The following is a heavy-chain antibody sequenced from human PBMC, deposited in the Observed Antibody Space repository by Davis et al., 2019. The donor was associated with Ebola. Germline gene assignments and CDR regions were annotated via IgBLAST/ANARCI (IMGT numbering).Heavy chain of an antibody. Sequence: ASVKVSCKASGYTFTHYGITWVRQAPGQRLEWMGWISAGNGNTKYSQKFQGRVTITRDTSASTAYMELSSLRSEDTAVYYCARVDSSSWFNWFDPWGQGTLVTVSS. CDR2: ISAGNGNT. CDR1: GYTFTHYG. D-gene: IGHD6-13*01. J-gene: IGHJ5*02. CDR3: ARVDSSSWFNWFDP. V-gene: IGHV1-3*01.